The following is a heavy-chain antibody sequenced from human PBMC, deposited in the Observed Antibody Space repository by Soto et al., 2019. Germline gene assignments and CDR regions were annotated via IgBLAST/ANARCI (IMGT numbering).Heavy chain of an antibody. V-gene: IGHV3-30*18. CDR3: AKDRSHCTADSCYSFDV. J-gene: IGHJ3*01. CDR2: ISYDGTKE. CDR1: GLTFSSYG. D-gene: IGHD2-15*01. Sequence: GGSLRLSCAASGLTFSSYGMHWVRQAPGKGLEWVAVISYDGTKEQYADSAKGRFTVSRDNSKNSLYLQVNSLRAEDTAVYYCAKDRSHCTADSCYSFDVWGQGTLVTVSS.